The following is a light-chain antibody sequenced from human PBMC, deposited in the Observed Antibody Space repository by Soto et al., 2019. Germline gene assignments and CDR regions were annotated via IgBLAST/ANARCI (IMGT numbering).Light chain of an antibody. CDR1: QSVGGTF. V-gene: IGKV3-20*01. Sequence: EVAMTQSPATRSVSPGEGATLSCRPSQSVGGTFLAWYQQKAGQAPRLLIHGASNRATGIPARFSGSGSGTDFTLTISRLEPEDFAVYYCQQYGGSPRTFGQGTQLDIK. J-gene: IGKJ1*01. CDR2: GAS. CDR3: QQYGGSPRT.